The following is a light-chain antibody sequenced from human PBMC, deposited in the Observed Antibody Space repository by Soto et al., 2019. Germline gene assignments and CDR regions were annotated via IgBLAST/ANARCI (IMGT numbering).Light chain of an antibody. CDR2: GAS. V-gene: IGKV3-15*01. Sequence: EIVMTQSPATLSVSPGERATLSCRASQSVSSNLAWYQQKPGQAPRLLIHGASTRATGIPARFSGSGSGTEFTLTISSLQSEDFAVYHCQQYHNWPWTFGQGTKVDIK. CDR1: QSVSSN. J-gene: IGKJ1*01. CDR3: QQYHNWPWT.